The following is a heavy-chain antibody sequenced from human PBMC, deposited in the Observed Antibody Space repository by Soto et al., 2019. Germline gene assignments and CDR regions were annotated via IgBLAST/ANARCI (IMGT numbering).Heavy chain of an antibody. CDR2: ISYDGRTQ. Sequence: PGGSLRLSCAASGFTFSDYGIHWVRQAPCKGPEWLAVISYDGRTQHYAASVKGRFTISRDNFKNTLHLQINSLRGEDTAVYYCAKSEDDRSAYVGYLEYWGQGTMVTVCS. CDR1: GFTFSDYG. CDR3: AKSEDDRSAYVGYLEY. V-gene: IGHV3-30*18. D-gene: IGHD3-22*01. J-gene: IGHJ4*02.